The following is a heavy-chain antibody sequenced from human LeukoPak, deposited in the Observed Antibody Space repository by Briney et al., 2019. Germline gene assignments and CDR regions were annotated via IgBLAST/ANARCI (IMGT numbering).Heavy chain of an antibody. CDR2: INSDGSST. Sequence: GGSLRLSCAASGFTFSSNWMHWVRQAPGKGLVWVSRINSDGSSTSYADSVKGRFTISRDNAKNTLYLQMNSLRAEDTAVYHCASLSMVTPFDYWGQGTLVTVSS. J-gene: IGHJ4*02. V-gene: IGHV3-74*01. CDR1: GFTFSSNW. D-gene: IGHD4-17*01. CDR3: ASLSMVTPFDY.